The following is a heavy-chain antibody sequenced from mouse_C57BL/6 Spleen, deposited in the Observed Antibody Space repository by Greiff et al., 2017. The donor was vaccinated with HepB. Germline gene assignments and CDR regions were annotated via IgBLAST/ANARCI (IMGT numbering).Heavy chain of an antibody. V-gene: IGHV1-55*01. D-gene: IGHD2-5*01. J-gene: IGHJ4*01. CDR1: GYTFTSYW. Sequence: QVQLQHPGAELVKPGASVKMSCKASGYTFTSYWITWVKQRPGQGLEWIGDIYPGSGSTDYNEKFKSKATLTVDTSTSTAYMQLSSLTSEDSAVYYCARGSTIVRGAMDDWGQGTSVTVSS. CDR3: ARGSTIVRGAMDD. CDR2: IYPGSGST.